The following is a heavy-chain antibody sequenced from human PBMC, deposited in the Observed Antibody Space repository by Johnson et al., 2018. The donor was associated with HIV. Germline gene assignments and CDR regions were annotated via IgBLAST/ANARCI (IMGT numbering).Heavy chain of an antibody. CDR1: RFTFSRYG. Sequence: QVQLVESGGGVVQPGRSLRLSCAASRFTFSRYGMHWVRQAPGKGLEWVAVIPYDGSNTYYADSVKGRFTISRDNSKNTLYLQMNSLRAEDTAVYYCARWTVTRGAFDIWGQGTMVTVSS. CDR3: ARWTVTRGAFDI. CDR2: IPYDGSNT. V-gene: IGHV3-30*03. D-gene: IGHD4-17*01. J-gene: IGHJ3*02.